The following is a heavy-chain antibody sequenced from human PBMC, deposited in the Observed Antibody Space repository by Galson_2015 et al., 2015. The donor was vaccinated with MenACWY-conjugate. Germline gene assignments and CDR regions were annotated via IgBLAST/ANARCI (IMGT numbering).Heavy chain of an antibody. CDR2: IKSKTDGGTT. CDR3: TTEAAYSSGYYY. D-gene: IGHD3-22*01. CDR1: GFTFSNAW. Sequence: SLRLSCAASGFTFSNAWMSWVRQAPGKGLEWVGRIKSKTDGGTTDYAAPVKGRFTISRDDSKNTLYLQMNSLKTEDTAVYYCTTEAAYSSGYYYWGQGTLVTVSS. J-gene: IGHJ4*02. V-gene: IGHV3-15*01.